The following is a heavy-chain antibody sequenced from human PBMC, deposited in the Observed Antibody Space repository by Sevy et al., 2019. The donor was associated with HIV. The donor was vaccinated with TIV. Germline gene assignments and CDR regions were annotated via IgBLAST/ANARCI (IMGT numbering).Heavy chain of an antibody. D-gene: IGHD2-2*01. CDR2: IGGSGGPI. J-gene: IGHJ1*01. V-gene: IGHV3-11*01. Sequence: PGGSLRLSCAASGFTFSDYYMSWIRQAPGKGLEWVSYIGGSGGPIYYANSVKGRFTISRDNAKNSLYLQMNSLGAEDTAVYYCATDIGVVSAASGTLEHWGQGTLVTVSS. CDR1: GFTFSDYY. CDR3: ATDIGVVSAASGTLEH.